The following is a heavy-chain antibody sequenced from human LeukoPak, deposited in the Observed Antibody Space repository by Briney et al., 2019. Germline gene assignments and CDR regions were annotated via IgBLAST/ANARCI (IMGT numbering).Heavy chain of an antibody. CDR2: IGGGGAPT. V-gene: IGHV3-23*01. Sequence: GGSLRLSCAASGFTFSTYDMNWVRQAPGKGLEWVSVIGGGGAPTYYAASVRGRFTVSRDNPKNTLYLQMNSLRAEDTAAYYCARQISAAGTDYWGQGTLVTVSS. D-gene: IGHD6-13*01. J-gene: IGHJ4*02. CDR3: ARQISAAGTDY. CDR1: GFTFSTYD.